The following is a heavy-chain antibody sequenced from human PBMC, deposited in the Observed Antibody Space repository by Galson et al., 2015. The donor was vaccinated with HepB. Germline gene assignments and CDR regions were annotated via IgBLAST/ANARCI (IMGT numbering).Heavy chain of an antibody. Sequence: SLRLSCAASGFAFSNYAMHWVRQAPGKGLEWVSGISWNSGSIGYADSVKGRFTISRDNAKNSLYLQMNSLRAEDTALYYCAKGMITSGGVIVPIDYWGQGALVTVSS. J-gene: IGHJ4*02. CDR3: AKGMITSGGVIVPIDY. CDR1: GFAFSNYA. D-gene: IGHD3-16*02. V-gene: IGHV3-9*01. CDR2: ISWNSGSI.